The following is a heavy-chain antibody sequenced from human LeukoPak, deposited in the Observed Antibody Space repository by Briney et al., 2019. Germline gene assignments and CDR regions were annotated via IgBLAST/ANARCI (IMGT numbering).Heavy chain of an antibody. D-gene: IGHD4-23*01. Sequence: PSETLSLTCAVSDGSISTFYWSWTRQPPGKGLEWIGYTHYSGTTYYNPSLKSRVTMSVNTSKHQFSLEMTSVTAADTAVYYCARVNLGQLLYWYFDLWGRGTLVTVSS. V-gene: IGHV4-59*01. CDR2: THYSGTT. CDR1: DGSISTFY. CDR3: ARVNLGQLLYWYFDL. J-gene: IGHJ2*01.